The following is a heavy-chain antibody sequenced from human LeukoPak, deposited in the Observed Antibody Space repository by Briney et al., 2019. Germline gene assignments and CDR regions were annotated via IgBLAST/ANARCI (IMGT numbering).Heavy chain of an antibody. CDR1: GYSISSGYY. CDR3: AREFSGSYRNYYYYYMDV. D-gene: IGHD1-26*01. Sequence: PSETLSLTCTVSGYSISSGYYWGWIRQPPGKGLEWIGSIYYSGRTFYNPSLKSRVTISVDTSKNQFFLKLTSVTAADTAVYYCAREFSGSYRNYYYYYMDVWGRGTTVTVSS. J-gene: IGHJ6*03. CDR2: IYYSGRT. V-gene: IGHV4-38-2*02.